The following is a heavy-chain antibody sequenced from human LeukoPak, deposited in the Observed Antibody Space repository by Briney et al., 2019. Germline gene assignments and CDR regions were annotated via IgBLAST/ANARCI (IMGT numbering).Heavy chain of an antibody. Sequence: GGSLRLSCAASGFTFDDYGMNWVRRAPGKGLEWVSGINWSGGTTDYADSVKGRFIISRDNAKNTLYLQMNSLRAEDTAVYYCARDRGFGQADVWGKGTTVTVSS. CDR1: GFTFDDYG. V-gene: IGHV3-20*04. CDR3: ARDRGFGQADV. CDR2: INWSGGTT. D-gene: IGHD3-10*01. J-gene: IGHJ6*04.